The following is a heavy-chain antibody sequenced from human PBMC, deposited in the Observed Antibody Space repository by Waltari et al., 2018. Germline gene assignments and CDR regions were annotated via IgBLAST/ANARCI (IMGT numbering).Heavy chain of an antibody. CDR2: IYYSGST. Sequence: QLQLQESGPGLVKPSETLSLTCTVSGGSISSSSYYWGWIRQPPGKGLEWIGSIYYSGSTYYNPSLKSRVTISVDTSKNQFSLKLSSVTAADTAVYYCARHGNRGLGGRREYYYYMDVWGKGTTVTVSS. D-gene: IGHD3-16*01. CDR3: ARHGNRGLGGRREYYYYMDV. V-gene: IGHV4-39*01. J-gene: IGHJ6*03. CDR1: GGSISSSSYY.